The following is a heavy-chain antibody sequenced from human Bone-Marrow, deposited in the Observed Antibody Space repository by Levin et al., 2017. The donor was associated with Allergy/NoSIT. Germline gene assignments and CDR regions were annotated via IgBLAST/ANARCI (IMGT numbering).Heavy chain of an antibody. V-gene: IGHV4-59*01. CDR3: ARDRVILRDTNYDYGMDV. D-gene: IGHD3-16*02. CDR1: GGSISSYY. Sequence: SETLSLTCTVSGGSISSYYWSWIRQPPGKGLEWIWCMYYNGNTKYNPPLKSRVTISLDTSKNQFPLKLSSVTAADTAVYYCARDRVILRDTNYDYGMDVWGQGTTVTVSS. J-gene: IGHJ6*02. CDR2: MYYNGNT.